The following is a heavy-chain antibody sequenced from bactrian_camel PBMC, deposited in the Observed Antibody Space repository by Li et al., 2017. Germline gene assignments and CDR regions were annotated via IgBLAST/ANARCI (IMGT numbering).Heavy chain of an antibody. CDR1: EYSASANC. J-gene: IGHJ4*01. Sequence: HVQLVESGGGSVQTGGSLRLSCEFSEYSASANCMTWFRQAPGKEREGVAAIDSDGSTSYDDSVKGRFTISHVNANNTLHLQMNSLKPEDSAVYCCAADLGWCGSRPLQREFRNWGKGTQVTVS. CDR2: IDSDGST. D-gene: IGHD6*01. CDR3: AADLGWCGSRPLQREFRN. V-gene: IGHV3S6*01.